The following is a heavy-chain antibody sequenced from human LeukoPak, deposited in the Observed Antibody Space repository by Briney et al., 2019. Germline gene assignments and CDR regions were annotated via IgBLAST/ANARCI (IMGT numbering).Heavy chain of an antibody. CDR2: IYYSGST. D-gene: IGHD2-2*01. CDR3: ARDGPAYTSRWYDYYYGLDV. Sequence: SETLSLTCTVSGGSISSYYWSWIRQPPGKGLEWIGYIYYSGSTNYNPSLKSRVTISVDTSKNQFSLKLTSVTSADTAVYYCARDGPAYTSRWYDYYYGLDVWGQGTTVTVSS. V-gene: IGHV4-59*01. CDR1: GGSISSYY. J-gene: IGHJ6*02.